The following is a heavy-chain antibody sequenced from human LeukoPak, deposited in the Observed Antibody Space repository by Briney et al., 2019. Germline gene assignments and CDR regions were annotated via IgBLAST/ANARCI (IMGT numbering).Heavy chain of an antibody. CDR1: GYTFTSYG. J-gene: IGHJ6*03. Sequence: ASVKVSCKASGYTFTSYGISWVRQAPGQGLEWMGWISAYNGNTNYAQKLQGRVTMTTDTSTSTAYMELRSLRSDDTAVYYCARDQGDIVLMGIFYYYMDVWGKGTTVTVSS. D-gene: IGHD2-8*01. CDR2: ISAYNGNT. V-gene: IGHV1-18*01. CDR3: ARDQGDIVLMGIFYYYMDV.